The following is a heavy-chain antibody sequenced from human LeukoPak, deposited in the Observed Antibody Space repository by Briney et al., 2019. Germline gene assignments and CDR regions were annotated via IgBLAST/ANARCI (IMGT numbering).Heavy chain of an antibody. CDR2: IKQDGSEK. CDR3: AKVRKGVGAFDL. V-gene: IGHV3-7*03. D-gene: IGHD3-16*01. Sequence: PGGSLRLSCSASGFSFTGYWMTWVRQAPGKGLEWVASIKQDGSEKDYVDSVKGRFTISRDNAKNSLYLQMNSLRAEDTAIYYCAKVRKGVGAFDLWGQGTMVTVSS. CDR1: GFSFTGYW. J-gene: IGHJ3*01.